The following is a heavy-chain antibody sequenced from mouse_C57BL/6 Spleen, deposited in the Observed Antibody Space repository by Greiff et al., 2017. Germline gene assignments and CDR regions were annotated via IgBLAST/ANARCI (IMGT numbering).Heavy chain of an antibody. CDR3: ARDYGSPRSWFAY. Sequence: QVQLQQPGAELVMPGASVKLSCKASGYTFTSYWMHWVKQRPGQGLEWIGEIDPSDSYTNYNQKFKGKSTLTVDKSSSTAYMQLSSLTSEDSAVYYCARDYGSPRSWFAYWGQGTLVTVSA. CDR2: IDPSDSYT. J-gene: IGHJ3*01. D-gene: IGHD1-1*01. V-gene: IGHV1-69*01. CDR1: GYTFTSYW.